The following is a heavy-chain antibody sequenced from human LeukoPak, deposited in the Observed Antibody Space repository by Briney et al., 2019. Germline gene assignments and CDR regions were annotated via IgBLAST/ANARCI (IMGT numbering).Heavy chain of an antibody. CDR2: IYHSGST. CDR1: GGSISSSNF. CDR3: ARSEPSFYFDS. Sequence: SGTLSLTCAVSGGSISSSNFWSWVRQPPGKGLEWIGEIYHSGSTNYNPSLSSRVTISVDKSKNQFSLLLSSVTAADTAVYYCARSEPSFYFDSWGQGTLVTVSS. J-gene: IGHJ4*02. V-gene: IGHV4-4*02.